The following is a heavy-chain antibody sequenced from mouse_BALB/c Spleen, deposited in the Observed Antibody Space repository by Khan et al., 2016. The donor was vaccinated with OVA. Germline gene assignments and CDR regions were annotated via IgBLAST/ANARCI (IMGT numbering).Heavy chain of an antibody. CDR3: ARRNYFGYTFAY. J-gene: IGHJ3*01. Sequence: QVQLKQSGAELARPGASVKLSCKASGYTFTDYYINWVKQRIGQGLEWIGEISPGSGDTYSNEKFKGKATLHADKSSTTAYMQLSSLTSEASAVYFCARRNYFGYTFAYGGQGTLVTVSA. CDR2: ISPGSGDT. CDR1: GYTFTDYY. D-gene: IGHD1-2*01. V-gene: IGHV1-77*01.